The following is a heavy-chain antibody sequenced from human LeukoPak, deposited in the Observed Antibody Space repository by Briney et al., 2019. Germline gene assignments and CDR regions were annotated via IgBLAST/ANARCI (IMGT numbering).Heavy chain of an antibody. CDR1: GFTFTTYG. Sequence: GGSLRLSCAASGFTFTTYGMYWVRQAPGKGLEWVSAISGSGGSTYYADSVKGRFTISRDNSKNTLYLQMNSLRAEDTAVYYCAHTPAAYAFDIWGQGTMVTVSS. CDR2: ISGSGGST. D-gene: IGHD6-13*01. J-gene: IGHJ3*02. V-gene: IGHV3-23*01. CDR3: AHTPAAYAFDI.